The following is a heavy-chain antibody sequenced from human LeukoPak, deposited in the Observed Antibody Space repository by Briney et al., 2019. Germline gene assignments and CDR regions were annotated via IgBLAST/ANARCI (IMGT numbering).Heavy chain of an antibody. Sequence: PGGSLRLSCAASGFTFSSYEMNWVRQAPGKGLEWVSYISSSGSTIYYADSVKGRFTISRDNAKNSLYLQINSLRAEDTAVYYCARGSYYGQNDYWGQGTLVTVSS. J-gene: IGHJ4*02. V-gene: IGHV3-48*03. CDR2: ISSSGSTI. CDR1: GFTFSSYE. CDR3: ARGSYYGQNDY. D-gene: IGHD3-10*01.